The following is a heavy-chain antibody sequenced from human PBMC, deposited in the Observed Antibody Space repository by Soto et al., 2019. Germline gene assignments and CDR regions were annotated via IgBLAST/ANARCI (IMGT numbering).Heavy chain of an antibody. D-gene: IGHD1-1*01. CDR1: GDSVSSKSAA. CDR3: ARTTSVFDY. CDR2: TYYRYRWYN. J-gene: IGHJ4*02. V-gene: IGHV6-1*01. Sequence: HPQTLSLTCAISGDSVSSKSAAWNWIRQSPSRGLEWLGRTYYRYRWYNEYAVSVKSRITINPDKSKNQFSLQLNSVTPEDTAVYYCARTTSVFDYWGQGPKVTVSS.